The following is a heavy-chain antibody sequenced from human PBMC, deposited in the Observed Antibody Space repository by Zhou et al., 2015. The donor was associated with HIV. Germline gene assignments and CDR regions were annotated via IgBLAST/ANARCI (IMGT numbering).Heavy chain of an antibody. Sequence: EVHLVESGGGLVKPGGSLRLSCVTSGFSFNNAWMNWLRQAPGKGLEWVGRIKSKTDGGTTEYAAAVKDRFIISRDDSKNRLYLQIKSLKTEDTAVYYCSTMNYNFWSGYLGYFDLWGRGTLVTVSS. CDR3: STMNYNFWSGYLGYFDL. J-gene: IGHJ2*01. CDR1: GFSFNNAW. V-gene: IGHV3-15*01. D-gene: IGHD3-3*01. CDR2: IKSKTDGGTT.